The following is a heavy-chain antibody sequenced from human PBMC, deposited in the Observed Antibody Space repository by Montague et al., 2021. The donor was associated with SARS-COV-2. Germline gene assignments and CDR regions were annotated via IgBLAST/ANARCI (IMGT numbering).Heavy chain of an antibody. D-gene: IGHD4-17*01. CDR3: ARGGGYSDLHYFDY. CDR2: IYHSGDT. J-gene: IGHJ4*02. CDR1: GGSISSGTYS. V-gene: IGHV4-30-2*01. Sequence: TLSLTCAVSGGSISSGTYSWSWIRQPPGKGLEWIGYIYHSGDTYYNPSLKSRVTMSVDRSKNQFSLRLSSVTAADTAVYYCARGGGYSDLHYFDYWGQGTLVTVSA.